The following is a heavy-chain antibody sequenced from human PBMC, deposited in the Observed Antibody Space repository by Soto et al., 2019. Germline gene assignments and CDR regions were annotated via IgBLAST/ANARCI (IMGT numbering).Heavy chain of an antibody. V-gene: IGHV5-51*01. CDR3: ARHRGSPGSYFGMDV. CDR2: IYPGDSDT. Sequence: GETLKISCKGSGYSFTSYWINWVRQMPGKGLEWMGVIYPGDSDTRYSPSFQGQVTISADKSINTAYLQWRSLKASDTAVYYCARHRGSPGSYFGMDVWGQGTTVTVSS. CDR1: GYSFTSYW. J-gene: IGHJ6*02. D-gene: IGHD5-12*01.